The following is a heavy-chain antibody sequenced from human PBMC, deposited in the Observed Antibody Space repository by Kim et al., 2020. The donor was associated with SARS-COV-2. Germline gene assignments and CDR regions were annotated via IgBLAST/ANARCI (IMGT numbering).Heavy chain of an antibody. D-gene: IGHD3-3*01. Sequence: SETLSLTCTVSGGSISSYYWSWIRQPPGKGLEWIGYIYYSGSTNYNPSLKSRVTISVDTSKNQFSLKLSSVTAADTAVYYCARIDAGVYYDFWSGYYFPAKENYYGMDVWGQGTTVTVSS. CDR2: IYYSGST. CDR3: ARIDAGVYYDFWSGYYFPAKENYYGMDV. J-gene: IGHJ6*02. CDR1: GGSISSYY. V-gene: IGHV4-59*13.